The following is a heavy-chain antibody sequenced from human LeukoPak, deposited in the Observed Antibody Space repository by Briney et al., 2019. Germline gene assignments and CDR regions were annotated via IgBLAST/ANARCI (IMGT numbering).Heavy chain of an antibody. Sequence: PGGSLRLSCAASGFTFSSYSMNWVRQAPGKGLEWVSYISSSSTIYYADSVKGRFTISRDNAKNSLYLQMNSLRAEDTAVYYCAREVGASEFDYWGQGTLVTVSS. CDR2: ISSSSTI. J-gene: IGHJ4*02. CDR1: GFTFSSYS. V-gene: IGHV3-48*04. D-gene: IGHD1-26*01. CDR3: AREVGASEFDY.